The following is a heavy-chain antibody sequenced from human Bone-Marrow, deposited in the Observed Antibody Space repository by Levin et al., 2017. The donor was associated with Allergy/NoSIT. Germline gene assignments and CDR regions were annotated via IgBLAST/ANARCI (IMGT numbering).Heavy chain of an antibody. CDR2: IKSKTDGGTT. Sequence: SCAASGFTFSNAWMSWVRQAPGKGLEWVGRIKSKTDGGTTDYAAPVKGRFTISRDDSKNTLYLQMNSLKTEDTAVYYCTTTLTIFGVVITTNYYYYYYMDVWGKGTTVTVSS. D-gene: IGHD3-3*01. CDR3: TTTLTIFGVVITTNYYYYYYMDV. J-gene: IGHJ6*03. V-gene: IGHV3-15*01. CDR1: GFTFSNAW.